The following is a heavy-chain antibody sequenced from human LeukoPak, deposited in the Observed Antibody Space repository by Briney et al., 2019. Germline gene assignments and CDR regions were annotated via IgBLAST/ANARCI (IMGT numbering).Heavy chain of an antibody. CDR1: GFTFSNYW. Sequence: PGGSLILSCAASGFTFSNYWVGWVRQGPGKGLEWVANIKQDGSEEDYVDSVKGRFTISRDNSKNSLYLQMNSLRAEDTAVYYCARDGYGSGSHDYWGQGTLVTVSS. V-gene: IGHV3-7*04. J-gene: IGHJ4*02. CDR2: IKQDGSEE. D-gene: IGHD3-10*01. CDR3: ARDGYGSGSHDY.